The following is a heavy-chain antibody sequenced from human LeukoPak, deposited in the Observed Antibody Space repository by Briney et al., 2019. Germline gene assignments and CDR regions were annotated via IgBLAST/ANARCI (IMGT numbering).Heavy chain of an antibody. Sequence: PGGSLRLSCAVFGFMFNKYYMGWVRRAPGKGLEWVASINPGGSANYYVDSEKGRLTISRDNAQNSLYLHMSGRSVDDTDMQYCGRQFPQAAAGAAWYCDLWGRGTVVTVSS. CDR3: GRQFPQAAAGAAWYCDL. CDR1: GFMFNKYY. V-gene: IGHV3-7*01. CDR2: INPGGSAN. D-gene: IGHD6-13*01. J-gene: IGHJ2*01.